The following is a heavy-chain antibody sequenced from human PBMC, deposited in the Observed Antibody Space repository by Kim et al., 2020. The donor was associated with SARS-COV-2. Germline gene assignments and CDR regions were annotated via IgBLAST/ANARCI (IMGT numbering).Heavy chain of an antibody. CDR2: IKQDSVEK. J-gene: IGHJ6*03. CDR3: AGEGGSGWYGSNNKDV. CDR1: GFTFGNHW. D-gene: IGHD6-19*01. Sequence: GGSLRLSCAASGFTFGNHWMSWVRRAPGKGLEWVANIKQDSVEKFYVDSVKGRFTISRDNAKNSLYLQMDSLRVEDTAVYHGAGEGGSGWYGSNNKDVWG. V-gene: IGHV3-7*01.